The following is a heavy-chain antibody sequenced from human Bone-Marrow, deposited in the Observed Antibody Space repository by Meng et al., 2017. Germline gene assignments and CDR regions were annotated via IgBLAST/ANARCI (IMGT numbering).Heavy chain of an antibody. V-gene: IGHV3-20*04. CDR1: GFTFDDYG. CDR2: INWNGGST. J-gene: IGHJ3*02. CDR3: ARLPSHLKDAFDI. Sequence: GESLKISCAASGFTFDDYGMSWVRQAPGKGLEWVSGINWNGGSTGYADSVRGRFTISRDNAKNSLYLQMNRLRAEDTALYYCARLPSHLKDAFDIWGQGTMVTGSS.